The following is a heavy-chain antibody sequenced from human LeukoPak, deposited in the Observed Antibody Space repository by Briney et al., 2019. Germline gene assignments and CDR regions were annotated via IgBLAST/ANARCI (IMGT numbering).Heavy chain of an antibody. CDR1: GFSFSTSW. CDR3: AKDTGDILTGYLDY. J-gene: IGHJ4*02. CDR2: ISWNSGSI. D-gene: IGHD3-9*01. Sequence: GGSLRLSCAASGFSFSTSWMHWVRQAPGKGLEWVSGISWNSGSIGYADSVKGRFTISRDNAKNSLYLQMNSLRAEDTALYYCAKDTGDILTGYLDYWGQGTLVTVSS. V-gene: IGHV3-9*01.